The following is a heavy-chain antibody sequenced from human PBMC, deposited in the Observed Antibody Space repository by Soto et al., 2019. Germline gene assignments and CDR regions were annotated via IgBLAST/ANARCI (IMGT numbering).Heavy chain of an antibody. J-gene: IGHJ4*02. Sequence: ASVKVSCKASGYIFTDYYMHWVRQAPGQELGWMGRINPNSGGTNYAQKFQGRVTMTRDTSASTAYMELSSLSSEDTAVYYCARDSAYNAPWGQGTLVTVSS. CDR1: GYIFTDYY. CDR3: ARDSAYNAP. CDR2: INPNSGGT. D-gene: IGHD1-1*01. V-gene: IGHV1-2*06.